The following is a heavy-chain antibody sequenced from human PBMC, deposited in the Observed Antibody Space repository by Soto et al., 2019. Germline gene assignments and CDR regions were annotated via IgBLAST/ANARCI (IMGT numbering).Heavy chain of an antibody. Sequence: GGSLRLSCAASGFTFSGYAMHWVRQSPGKGLEWVAVISYDGSNKYYADSVKGRFTISRDNSKNTLYLQMNSLRAEDTAVYYCASSRYSSSRGWFDPWGQGTLVTVSS. CDR1: GFTFSGYA. J-gene: IGHJ5*02. CDR2: ISYDGSNK. D-gene: IGHD6-13*01. V-gene: IGHV3-30-3*01. CDR3: ASSRYSSSRGWFDP.